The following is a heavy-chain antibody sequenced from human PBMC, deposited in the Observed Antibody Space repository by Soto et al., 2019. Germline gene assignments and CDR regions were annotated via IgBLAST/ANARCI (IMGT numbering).Heavy chain of an antibody. V-gene: IGHV4-59*08. CDR3: ARGGGSPDY. CDR1: GGSISNYY. D-gene: IGHD1-26*01. CDR2: IYYSGST. J-gene: IGHJ4*02. Sequence: QVQLQESGPGLVKPSETLSLTCTVSGGSISNYYWSWIRQPPGKGLEWIGYIYYSGSTNYNPSLKSRVTISVDTSKNQFSLKLSSVTAADTAVYYCARGGGSPDYWGQGTLVTVSS.